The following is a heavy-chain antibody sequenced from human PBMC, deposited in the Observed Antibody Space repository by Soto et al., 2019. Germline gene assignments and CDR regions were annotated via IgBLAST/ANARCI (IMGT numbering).Heavy chain of an antibody. V-gene: IGHV3-33*01. CDR1: GFTFSSYG. CDR2: IWYDGSNK. J-gene: IGHJ6*02. Sequence: GGSLRLSCAASGFTFSSYGMHWVRQAPGKGLEWVAVIWYDGSNKYYADSVKGRFTISRDNSKNTLYLQMNSLRAEDTAVYYCAREEGLDYGDYESRYYYGMDVWGQGTTVTVSS. CDR3: AREEGLDYGDYESRYYYGMDV. D-gene: IGHD4-17*01.